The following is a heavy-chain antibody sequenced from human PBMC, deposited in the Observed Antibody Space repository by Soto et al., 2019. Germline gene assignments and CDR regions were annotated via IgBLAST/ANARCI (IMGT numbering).Heavy chain of an antibody. J-gene: IGHJ6*03. D-gene: IGHD3-9*01. V-gene: IGHV3-33*01. CDR1: GFTFSSYG. CDR2: IWYDGSNK. CDR3: ARDNYDISIVGYYYYMDV. Sequence: QVQLVESGGGVVQPGRSLRLSCAASGFTFSSYGMHWVRQAPGKGLEWVAVIWYDGSNKYYADSVKGRFTISRDNSKNTLYLQMNSLRAEDTAVYYCARDNYDISIVGYYYYMDVWGKGTTVTVSS.